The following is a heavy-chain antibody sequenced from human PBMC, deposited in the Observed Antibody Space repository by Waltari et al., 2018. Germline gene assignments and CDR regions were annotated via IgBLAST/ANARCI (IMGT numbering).Heavy chain of an antibody. D-gene: IGHD3-3*01. CDR3: ARSLHSYYDFWSGENWFDP. CDR1: GFTVSSNY. Sequence: EVQLVESGGGLIQPGGSLRLSCAASGFTVSSNYMSWVRQAPGKGLEWVSVIYSGGSTYYADSVKCRFTISRDNSKNTLYLQMNSLRADDTAVYYCARSLHSYYDFWSGENWFDPWGQGTLVTVSS. V-gene: IGHV3-53*01. J-gene: IGHJ5*02. CDR2: IYSGGST.